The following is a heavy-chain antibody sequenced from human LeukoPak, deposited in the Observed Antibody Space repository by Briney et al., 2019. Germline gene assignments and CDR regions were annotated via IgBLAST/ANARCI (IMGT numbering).Heavy chain of an antibody. CDR3: AKGGRTWFDP. CDR2: IYYSGST. J-gene: IGHJ5*02. D-gene: IGHD1-26*01. Sequence: SETLSLTCTVSDGSFSNKYWSWIRQPPGKGLEWIGYIYYSGSTNYNPSLKSRLTISLDTSKEQFSLKLSSVTAADTAVYYCAKGGRTWFDPWGQGTLVTVSS. CDR1: DGSFSNKY. V-gene: IGHV4-59*13.